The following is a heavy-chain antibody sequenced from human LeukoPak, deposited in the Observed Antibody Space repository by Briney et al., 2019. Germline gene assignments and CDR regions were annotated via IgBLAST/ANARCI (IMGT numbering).Heavy chain of an antibody. D-gene: IGHD3-10*01. V-gene: IGHV3-43*01. J-gene: IGHJ3*02. CDR1: GFTFDDYT. Sequence: GGSLRLSCAASGFTFDDYTMHWVRQAPGKGLEWVSLISWDGGSTYYADSVNGRFTISRDNSKTSLYLQMNSLRTEDTALYYCAKDITSGRGAFDIWGQGTMVTVSS. CDR3: AKDITSGRGAFDI. CDR2: ISWDGGST.